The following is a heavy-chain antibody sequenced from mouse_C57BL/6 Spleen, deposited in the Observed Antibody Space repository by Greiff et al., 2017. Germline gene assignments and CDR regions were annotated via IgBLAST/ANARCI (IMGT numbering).Heavy chain of an antibody. D-gene: IGHD1-1*01. Sequence: QVQLQQPGAELVKPGASVKLSCKASGYTFTSYWMQWVKQRPGQGLEWIGEIDPSDSYTNYNQKFKGKATLTVDTSSSTAYMQLSSLTSEDSAVYYCARKLYYCGSSLDYWGQGTTLTVSS. J-gene: IGHJ2*01. V-gene: IGHV1-50*01. CDR2: IDPSDSYT. CDR1: GYTFTSYW. CDR3: ARKLYYCGSSLDY.